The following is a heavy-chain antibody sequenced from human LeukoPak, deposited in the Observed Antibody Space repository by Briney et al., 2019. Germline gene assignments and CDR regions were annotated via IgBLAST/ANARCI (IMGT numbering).Heavy chain of an antibody. V-gene: IGHV4-4*07. CDR2: IYTSGST. J-gene: IGHJ3*02. Sequence: TSETLSLTCTLAAGSISSYYRSWIRQPPRERLEWIGRIYTSGSTNYNPSLKSRVTMSVDTSKNQFSLKLSSVTAADTAVYYCARVSHYYDSSGYEDAFDIWGQGTMVTVSS. D-gene: IGHD3-22*01. CDR3: ARVSHYYDSSGYEDAFDI. CDR1: AGSISSYY.